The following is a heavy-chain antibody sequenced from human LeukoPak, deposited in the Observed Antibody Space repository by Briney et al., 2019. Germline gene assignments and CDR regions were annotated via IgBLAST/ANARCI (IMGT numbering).Heavy chain of an antibody. J-gene: IGHJ6*03. CDR3: ARLGFGEYYFYYYMDV. Sequence: GGSLRLSCEASGFSFADHYMSWIRQAPGKGLEWVSYMSNSGSIIYYADSVKGRFTISRDNTKTFLYLQMNSLRYEDTAGYYCARLGFGEYYFYYYMDVWGKGTAVTVSS. CDR1: GFSFADHY. D-gene: IGHD3-10*01. V-gene: IGHV3-11*01. CDR2: MSNSGSII.